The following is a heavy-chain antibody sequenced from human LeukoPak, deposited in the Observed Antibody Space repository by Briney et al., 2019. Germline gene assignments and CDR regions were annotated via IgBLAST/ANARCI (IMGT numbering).Heavy chain of an antibody. D-gene: IGHD5-24*01. V-gene: IGHV3-64D*09. CDR1: GFTFGSYA. CDR3: VTAPRDGYSN. J-gene: IGHJ4*02. CDR2: ISTNGGST. Sequence: PGGSLRLSCSASGFTFGSYAMHWVRQAPGKGLEYVSAISTNGGSTYYAVSVKGRFTISRDNSKNTLNLQMNSLRVEDTAVYYCVTAPRDGYSNWGQGTLVTVSS.